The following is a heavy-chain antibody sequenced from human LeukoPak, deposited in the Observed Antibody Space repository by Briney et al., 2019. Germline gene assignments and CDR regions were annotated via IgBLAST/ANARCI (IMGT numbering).Heavy chain of an antibody. CDR3: ARDWTTTGTFGY. CDR1: GDSVSSNSAA. Sequence: SQTLSLTCAISGDSVSSNSAAWNWIRQSPSRGLEWLARTYYRSKWYSDYAPSVISRITISPDTSKNEFSLQLISVTPEDTAVYYCARDWTTTGTFGYWGQGTLVTVSS. V-gene: IGHV6-1*01. D-gene: IGHD1-1*01. CDR2: TYYRSKWYS. J-gene: IGHJ4*02.